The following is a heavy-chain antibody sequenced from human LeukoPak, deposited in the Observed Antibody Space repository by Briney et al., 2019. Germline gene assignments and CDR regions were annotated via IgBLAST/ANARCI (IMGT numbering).Heavy chain of an antibody. CDR1: GGSFSGYY. V-gene: IGHV4-34*01. CDR2: INHSGST. J-gene: IGHJ4*02. Sequence: SETLSLTCAVYGGSFSGYYWSWIRQPPRKGLVWIGEINHSGSTNYNPSLKSRVTISVDTSKNQFSLKLSSVTAADTAVYYCARGRSFDYWGQGTLVTVSS. CDR3: ARGRSFDY.